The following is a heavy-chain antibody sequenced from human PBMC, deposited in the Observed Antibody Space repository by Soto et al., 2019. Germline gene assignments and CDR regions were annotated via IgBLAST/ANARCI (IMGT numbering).Heavy chain of an antibody. D-gene: IGHD1-7*01. V-gene: IGHV3-33*01. J-gene: IGHJ6*02. Sequence: PGGSLRLSCAASGFTFSSYGMHWVRQAPGKGLEWVAVIWYDGSNKYYADSVKGRFTISRDNSKNTLYLQMNSLRAEDTAVYYCARDGITGTTGGMDVWGQGTTVTVSS. CDR2: IWYDGSNK. CDR3: ARDGITGTTGGMDV. CDR1: GFTFSSYG.